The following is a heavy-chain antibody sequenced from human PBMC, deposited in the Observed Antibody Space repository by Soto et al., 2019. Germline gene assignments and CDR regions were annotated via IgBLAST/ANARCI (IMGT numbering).Heavy chain of an antibody. CDR3: AKGVSSSAWSASDN. D-gene: IGHD6-19*01. Sequence: EVQLLESGGGLVQPGGSLRLSCAASGFTFSSYAMTWVRQALGKGLEWVSVISDSDNATYYADSVKGRFTISRDNSKNTLYLQFNSLRAEDTAVYYCAKGVSSSAWSASDNWGQGTLVTVSS. V-gene: IGHV3-23*01. J-gene: IGHJ4*02. CDR1: GFTFSSYA. CDR2: ISDSDNAT.